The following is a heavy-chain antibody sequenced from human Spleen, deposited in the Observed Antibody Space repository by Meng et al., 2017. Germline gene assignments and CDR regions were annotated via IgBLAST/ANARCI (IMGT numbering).Heavy chain of an antibody. Sequence: SETLSLTCAVSGGSFSGFYWYWIRQPPGKGLEWIGEVTHSGSTNYNPSLESRVTISVDTSKNQFSLKLTSVTAADTAVYYCAREGSYGYFDWGQGTLVTVSS. CDR1: GGSFSGFY. V-gene: IGHV4-34*01. D-gene: IGHD5-18*01. CDR3: AREGSYGYFD. J-gene: IGHJ4*02. CDR2: VTHSGST.